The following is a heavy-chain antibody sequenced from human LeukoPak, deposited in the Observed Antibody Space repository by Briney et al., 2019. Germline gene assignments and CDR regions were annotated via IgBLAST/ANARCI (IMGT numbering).Heavy chain of an antibody. CDR2: ISAYNGNT. D-gene: IGHD3-9*01. CDR1: GYTFTSYG. V-gene: IGHV1-18*01. Sequence: ASVKVSCKASGYTFTSYGISWVRQAPGQGLEWMGWISAYNGNTNYAQKLQGRVTMTTDTSTSTAYMELRSLRSDDTAVYYCARGQNDILTGYLVFDPWGQGTLVTVSS. CDR3: ARGQNDILTGYLVFDP. J-gene: IGHJ5*02.